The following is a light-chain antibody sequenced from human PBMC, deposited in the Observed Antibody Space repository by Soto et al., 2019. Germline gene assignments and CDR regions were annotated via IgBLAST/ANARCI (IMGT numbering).Light chain of an antibody. CDR3: QQYGSSPPGHG. Sequence: EIVLTQSPGTLSLSPGERATLSCRASQSVSSSYLAWYQQKPGQAPRILIYGASSRATGIPDRFSGSGSGTDFTLTISRLEPEDFAVYYCQQYGSSPPGHGFGQGTKLEIK. V-gene: IGKV3-20*01. J-gene: IGKJ2*03. CDR2: GAS. CDR1: QSVSSSY.